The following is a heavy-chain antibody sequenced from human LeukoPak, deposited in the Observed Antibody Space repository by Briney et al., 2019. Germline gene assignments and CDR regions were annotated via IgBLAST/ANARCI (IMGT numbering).Heavy chain of an antibody. CDR2: INPNSGGT. CDR3: ARDLLQGDSDY. J-gene: IGHJ4*02. D-gene: IGHD2-15*01. Sequence: ASVKVSCKASGYTFTNYGISWVRQAPGQGLDWMGWINPNSGGTNYAQKFQGRVTMTRDTSISTAYMELSRLRSDDTAVYYCARDLLQGDSDYWGQGTLVTVSS. V-gene: IGHV1-2*02. CDR1: GYTFTNYG.